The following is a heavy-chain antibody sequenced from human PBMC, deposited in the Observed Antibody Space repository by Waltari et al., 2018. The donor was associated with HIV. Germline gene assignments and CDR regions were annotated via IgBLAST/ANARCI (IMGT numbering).Heavy chain of an antibody. V-gene: IGHV3-33*01. CDR3: ARGYSSSRWIPLYH. CDR1: GFTFSNFA. D-gene: IGHD6-6*01. Sequence: QVQLVESGGGVVQPGTSLTLSCAVSGFTFSNFAIHWVRQSPGKGLVWLVVFWSDGVEISDADSVKGRFTISKDSSQKTLYLHLTSLRAEDTALYYCARGYSSSRWIPLYHWGRGTLVTVSS. CDR2: FWSDGVE. J-gene: IGHJ4*02.